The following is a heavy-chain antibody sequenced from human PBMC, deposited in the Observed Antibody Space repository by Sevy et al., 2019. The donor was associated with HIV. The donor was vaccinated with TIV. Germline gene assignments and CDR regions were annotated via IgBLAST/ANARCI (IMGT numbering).Heavy chain of an antibody. J-gene: IGHJ4*02. Sequence: GGSLRLSCAASGFTFNSYAMNWVRQAPGKALEWVSAISNSGGSTYYADSVKGRFTISRDNSKNTLYLQMSTLRAEDTAVYYCARDLRKTYPLYYFDYWGQGTLVTVSS. CDR1: GFTFNSYA. D-gene: IGHD2-21*01. CDR2: ISNSGGST. V-gene: IGHV3-23*01. CDR3: ARDLRKTYPLYYFDY.